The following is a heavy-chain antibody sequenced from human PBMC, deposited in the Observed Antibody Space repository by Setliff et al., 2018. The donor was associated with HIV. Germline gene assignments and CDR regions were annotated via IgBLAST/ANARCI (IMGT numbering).Heavy chain of an antibody. J-gene: IGHJ3*02. D-gene: IGHD2-15*01. CDR1: GFTFRNYW. CDR3: ARDVSYSVGPVAYDVFDI. Sequence: TGGSLSLSCAASGFTFRNYWMTWVRQAPGKGLEWVANIKQDASEISYEDSLKGRFIISRDNAKNSLFLQMNSLGAEDTAMYYCARDVSYSVGPVAYDVFDIWGQGTMVTVSS. V-gene: IGHV3-7*03. CDR2: IKQDASEI.